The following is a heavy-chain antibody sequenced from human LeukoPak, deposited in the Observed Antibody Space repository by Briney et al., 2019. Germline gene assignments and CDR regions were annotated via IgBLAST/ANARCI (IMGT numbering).Heavy chain of an antibody. J-gene: IGHJ5*02. Sequence: PGGSLRLSCVASGFTFSDYYMSWIRQAPDKGLEWVSYISSSGSTISYVDSVKGRFTISRDNAKNSLYLQMNSLRAEDTAVYYCARDSRPSWDWFDPWGQGTLVTVSS. CDR3: ARDSRPSWDWFDP. D-gene: IGHD2-2*01. CDR1: GFTFSDYY. V-gene: IGHV3-11*01. CDR2: ISSSGSTI.